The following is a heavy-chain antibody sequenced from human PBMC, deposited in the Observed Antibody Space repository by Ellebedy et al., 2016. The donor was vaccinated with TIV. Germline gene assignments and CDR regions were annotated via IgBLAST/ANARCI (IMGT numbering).Heavy chain of an antibody. V-gene: IGHV3-23*01. D-gene: IGHD6-6*01. CDR1: GFTFSTYA. Sequence: GESLKISCAASGFTFSTYAMTWVRQAPGKGLEWVSVISGSGTKTKYADSVRGRFTISRDNSKSMLYLQMNSLTAEDTAIYYCAQGQTSSDYWGQGTLVTVSS. CDR2: ISGSGTKT. CDR3: AQGQTSSDY. J-gene: IGHJ4*02.